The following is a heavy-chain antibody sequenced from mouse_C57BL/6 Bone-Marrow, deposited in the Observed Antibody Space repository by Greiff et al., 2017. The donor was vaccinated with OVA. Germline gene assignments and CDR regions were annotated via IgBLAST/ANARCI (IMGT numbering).Heavy chain of an antibody. CDR1: VYTFTSYG. J-gene: IGHJ2*01. CDR2: IYPRSGNT. D-gene: IGHD1-1*01. Sequence: VQLQQSGAELARPGASVKLSCKASVYTFTSYGISWVKQRTGQGLEWIGEIYPRSGNTYYNEKFKGKATLTADKSSSTAYMELRSLTSEDSAVYFCARLHYGSSYWSQGTTLTVSS. CDR3: ARLHYGSSY. V-gene: IGHV1-81*01.